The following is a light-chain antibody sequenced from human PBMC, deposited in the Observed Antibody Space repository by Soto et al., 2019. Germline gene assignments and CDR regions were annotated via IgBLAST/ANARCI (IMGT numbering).Light chain of an antibody. CDR1: QSVSIN. CDR3: QQYNNWPPYT. CDR2: GAS. J-gene: IGKJ5*01. Sequence: EIVMTHSPATLSVSPGERATLSCGATQSVSINLSWYQQKPGQAPRLLIYGASTRATGIPARFSGSGSGTEFTITISSLQSEDFAVYYCQQYNNWPPYTFGQGTRLEIK. V-gene: IGKV3-15*01.